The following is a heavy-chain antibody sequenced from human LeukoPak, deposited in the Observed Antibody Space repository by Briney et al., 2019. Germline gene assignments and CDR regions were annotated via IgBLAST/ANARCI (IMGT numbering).Heavy chain of an antibody. CDR3: ARPSTQGRVAGALDI. CDR1: GFTFSSYS. CDR2: ISSSSSYI. D-gene: IGHD6-19*01. V-gene: IGHV3-21*01. J-gene: IGHJ3*02. Sequence: GGSLRLSCAASGFTFSSYSMNWVRQAPGKGLEWVSSISSSSSYIYYADSVKGRFTISRDNAKNSLYLQMNSLRAEDTAVYYCARPSTQGRVAGALDIWGQGTMVTVSS.